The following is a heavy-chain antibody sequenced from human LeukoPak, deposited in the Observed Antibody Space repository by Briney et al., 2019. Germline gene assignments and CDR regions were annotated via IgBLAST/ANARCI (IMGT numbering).Heavy chain of an antibody. CDR2: MNPNSGNT. V-gene: IGHV1-8*01. CDR1: GYTFTSYD. CDR3: ARGRGSKKPIYP. Sequence: ASVKVSCKASGYTFTSYDINWVRQATGQGLEWMGWMNPNSGNTGYAQKFQGRGTMTRNTSISTAYMELSSLRSEDTAVYYCARGRGSKKPIYPWGQGTLVTVSS. D-gene: IGHD2-2*01. J-gene: IGHJ5*02.